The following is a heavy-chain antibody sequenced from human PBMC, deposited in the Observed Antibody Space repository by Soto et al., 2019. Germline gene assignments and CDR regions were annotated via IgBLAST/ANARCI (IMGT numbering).Heavy chain of an antibody. D-gene: IGHD3-10*01. CDR2: MYYSGGS. CDR1: GGSISYYY. Sequence: SETLSLTCTVSGGSISYYYWSCIRQPPGKGLEWIGYMYYSGGSNYNPSLNSRVTISVDTSKNQFSLKLTSVTAADTAVYHCARGGYCNGSACRGAFYYFQYGMDVWGQGTKVTVS. V-gene: IGHV4-59*01. J-gene: IGHJ6*02. CDR3: ARGGYCNGSACRGAFYYFQYGMDV.